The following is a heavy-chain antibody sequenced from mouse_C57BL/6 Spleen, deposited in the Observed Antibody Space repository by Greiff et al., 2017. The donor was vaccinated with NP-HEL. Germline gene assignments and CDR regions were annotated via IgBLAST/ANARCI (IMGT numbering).Heavy chain of an antibody. CDR3: ARETGTYAMDY. CDR1: GFTFSSYA. J-gene: IGHJ4*01. V-gene: IGHV5-4*01. D-gene: IGHD4-1*01. Sequence: LVESGGGLVKPGGSLKLSCAASGFTFSSYAMSWVRQTPEKRLEWVATISDGGSYTYYPDNVKGRFTISRDNAKNNLYLQMSHLKSEDTAMYYCARETGTYAMDYWGQGTSVTVSS. CDR2: ISDGGSYT.